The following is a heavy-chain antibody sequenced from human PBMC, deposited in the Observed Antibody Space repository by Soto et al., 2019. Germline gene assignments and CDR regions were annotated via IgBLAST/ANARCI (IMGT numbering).Heavy chain of an antibody. Sequence: GASVEVCCKASGDTFTSYDMKWVRQATGQGLEWMGWMNPNSGNTGYAQKFQGRVTMTRNTSISTAYMELSSLRSEDTAVYYCARIYYDILTGRFYDAFDIWGQGTMVTVSS. CDR3: ARIYYDILTGRFYDAFDI. V-gene: IGHV1-8*01. J-gene: IGHJ3*02. CDR2: MNPNSGNT. CDR1: GDTFTSYD. D-gene: IGHD3-9*01.